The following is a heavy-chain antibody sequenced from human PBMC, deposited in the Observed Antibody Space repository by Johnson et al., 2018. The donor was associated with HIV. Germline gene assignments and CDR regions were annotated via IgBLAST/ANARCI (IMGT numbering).Heavy chain of an antibody. Sequence: VQLVESGGGLVQPGGSLRLSCAASGFTVSSYYMSWVRQAPGKGLEWVSVLFSGGSTYYADSVKGRFTISRDNSKNSLSLQMNSLRAEDTAVYYCARHQVVDDAFDIWGQGTMVTVSS. J-gene: IGHJ3*02. CDR3: ARHQVVDDAFDI. D-gene: IGHD5-12*01. CDR2: LFSGGST. CDR1: GFTVSSYY. V-gene: IGHV3-66*04.